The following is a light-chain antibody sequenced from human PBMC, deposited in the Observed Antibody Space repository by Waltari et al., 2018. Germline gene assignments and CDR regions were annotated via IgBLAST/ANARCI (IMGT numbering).Light chain of an antibody. CDR2: GAS. V-gene: IGKV3-11*01. J-gene: IGKJ4*01. Sequence: EIVLTQSPATLSLSPGERATLSCRASQSVGSNLAWYQQKPGLTPRLVIYGASNRATGIPDRFSASGSGTGFTLTISSLEPDDFAVYYCQQHTDWPLTFGGGTKVEI. CDR1: QSVGSN. CDR3: QQHTDWPLT.